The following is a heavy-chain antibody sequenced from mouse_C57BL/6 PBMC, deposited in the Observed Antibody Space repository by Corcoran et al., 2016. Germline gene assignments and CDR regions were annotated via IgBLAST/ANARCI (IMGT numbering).Heavy chain of an antibody. J-gene: IGHJ3*01. Sequence: EVQLQQSGPELVKPGASVKISCKASGYTFTDYYMNWVKQSHGKSLEWIGDINPNNGGTSYNQKFKGKATLTVDKSSSTAYMELRSLTSEDSAVYYCARNRVAYWGQGTLVTVSA. CDR1: GYTFTDYY. V-gene: IGHV1-26*01. CDR2: INPNNGGT. CDR3: ARNRVAY.